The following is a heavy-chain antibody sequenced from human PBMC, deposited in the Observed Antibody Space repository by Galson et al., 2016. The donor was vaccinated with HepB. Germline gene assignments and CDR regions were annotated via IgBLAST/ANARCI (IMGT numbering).Heavy chain of an antibody. J-gene: IGHJ5*02. CDR1: GFSFSTYT. CDR3: TRGGALPGGWVWSDP. V-gene: IGHV3-48*04. CDR2: ISSSSATI. Sequence: SLRLSCAASGFSFSTYTMNWVRQAPGKGLEWVASISSSSATIYYVDSVKGRFAVSRDNAKNSVYLQMNSLRVEDTAVYYCTRGGALPGGWVWSDPWGQGTLVIVAS. D-gene: IGHD3-3*01.